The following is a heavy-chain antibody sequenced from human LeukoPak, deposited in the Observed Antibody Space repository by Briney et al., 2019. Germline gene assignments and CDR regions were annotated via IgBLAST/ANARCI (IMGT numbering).Heavy chain of an antibody. CDR1: GFTFSSYG. CDR3: AKGHYALDLDYGMDV. CDR2: ISYDGSNK. D-gene: IGHD3/OR15-3a*01. V-gene: IGHV3-30*18. Sequence: PGRSLRLSCAASGFTFSSYGMHWVRQAPGKGLEWVAVISYDGSNKYYADSVKGRFTISRDNSKNTLYLQMNSLRAEDTAVYYCAKGHYALDLDYGMDVWGQGTTVTVSS. J-gene: IGHJ6*02.